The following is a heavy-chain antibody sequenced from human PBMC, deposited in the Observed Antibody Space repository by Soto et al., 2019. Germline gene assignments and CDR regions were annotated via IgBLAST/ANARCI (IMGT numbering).Heavy chain of an antibody. V-gene: IGHV4-4*07. CDR3: ARGQRFSDWFDP. CDR2: IYSSGST. J-gene: IGHJ5*02. CDR1: AGAISTYY. D-gene: IGHD3-3*01. Sequence: QVHLQDSGPGLVKPSETLSLTCTVSAGAISTYYWTWIRQPAGKGLEWFGRIYSSGSTKYNPSLQSRVTMSLDTSYNQFSLRLTSVTAADTAVYYCARGQRFSDWFDPWGQGTLVTVSS.